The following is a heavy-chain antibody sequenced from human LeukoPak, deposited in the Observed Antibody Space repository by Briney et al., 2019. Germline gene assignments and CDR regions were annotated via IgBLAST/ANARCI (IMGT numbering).Heavy chain of an antibody. CDR1: GFTFSSYS. CDR2: ISSSSSYI. V-gene: IGHV3-21*01. J-gene: IGHJ6*02. D-gene: IGHD1-26*01. Sequence: GGSLRLSCAASGFTFSSYSMNWVRQAPGKGLEWVSSISSSSSYIYYADSVKGRFTISRDNAKNSLYLQMDSLRAEDTAVYYCARDPTTAKNVWGQGTTVTVSS. CDR3: ARDPTTAKNV.